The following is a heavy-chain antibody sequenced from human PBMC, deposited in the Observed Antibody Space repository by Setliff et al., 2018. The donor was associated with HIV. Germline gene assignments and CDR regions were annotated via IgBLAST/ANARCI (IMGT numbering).Heavy chain of an antibody. J-gene: IGHJ4*02. CDR2: IYNSAST. CDR1: GASINSGYDY. Sequence: SETLSLTCTVSGASINSGYDYWVWNRQRPGKELQWIGSIYNSASTYYSPSLKRRVIMSVDTSKNRFSLRLSSVSTSDTAVYYGARTSYNFWGGPDSWGQGTLVTVSS. V-gene: IGHV4-39*02. CDR3: ARTSYNFWGGPDS. D-gene: IGHD3-3*01.